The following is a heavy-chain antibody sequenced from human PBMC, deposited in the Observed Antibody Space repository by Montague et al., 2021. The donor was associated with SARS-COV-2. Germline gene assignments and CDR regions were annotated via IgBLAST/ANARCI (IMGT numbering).Heavy chain of an antibody. CDR3: VGHPQTYNGFWNGYSGRHLFQFDT. CDR2: IYHSGST. CDR1: GGSISSTSYY. D-gene: IGHD3-3*01. V-gene: IGHV4-39*01. J-gene: IGHJ4*02. Sequence: SETLSLTRTLSGGSISSTSYYWGWIRQSPGKGLEWIGSIYHSGSTYYSPSLKSRLSLSVETSKNQFSLKLTSVTAADTAVYFCVGHPQTYNGFWNGYSGRHLFQFDTWGQVTLVTVSS.